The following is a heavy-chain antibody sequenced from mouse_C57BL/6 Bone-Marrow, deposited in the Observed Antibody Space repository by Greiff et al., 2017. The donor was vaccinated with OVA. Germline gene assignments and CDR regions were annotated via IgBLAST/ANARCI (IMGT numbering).Heavy chain of an antibody. CDR1: GFNIKDYY. V-gene: IGHV14-1*01. J-gene: IGHJ2*01. D-gene: IGHD1-1*01. Sequence: EVQLQQSGAELVRPGASVKLSCTASGFNIKDYYMHWVKQRPEQGLEWIGRIEPEDGDTEYAPKFQGKATMTADTSSNTAYLQLSSLTSEDTAVYYCTTLITTVVATRGWGQGTTLTVSS. CDR2: IEPEDGDT. CDR3: TTLITTVVATRG.